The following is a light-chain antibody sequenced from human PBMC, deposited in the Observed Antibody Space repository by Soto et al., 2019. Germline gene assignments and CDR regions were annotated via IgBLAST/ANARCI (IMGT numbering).Light chain of an antibody. CDR3: QQYGSSPTWT. Sequence: IVLAQAPGPLSLSPGERSTLSCMASQSVSRYLTWYQQKPGQGPRDLIYGASSRATGIPDRFSGSGSGTDFTLTINRLEPEDFAMYYCQQYGSSPTWTFGQVSKVDIK. CDR2: GAS. V-gene: IGKV3-20*01. CDR1: QSVSRY. J-gene: IGKJ1*01.